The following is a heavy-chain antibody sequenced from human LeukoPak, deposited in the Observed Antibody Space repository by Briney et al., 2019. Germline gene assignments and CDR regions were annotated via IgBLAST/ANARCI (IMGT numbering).Heavy chain of an antibody. Sequence: GGSLRLSCAASGFTFSSYEMNWVRQAPGKGLEWVAFIRYDGSNKYYANSVKGRFTISRDNSKNTLYLEMNSLRAEDTAVYYCAKRSDYSSSWYYFDYWGQGTLVTVSS. CDR3: AKRSDYSSSWYYFDY. V-gene: IGHV3-30*02. D-gene: IGHD6-13*01. J-gene: IGHJ4*02. CDR1: GFTFSSYE. CDR2: IRYDGSNK.